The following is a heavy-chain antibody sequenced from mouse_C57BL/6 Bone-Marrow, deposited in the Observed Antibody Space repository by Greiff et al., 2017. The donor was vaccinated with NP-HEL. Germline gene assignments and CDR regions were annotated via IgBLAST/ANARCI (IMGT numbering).Heavy chain of an antibody. D-gene: IGHD1-1*01. Sequence: VQLQQSGAELVRPGASVKLSCTASGFNIKDDYMHWVKQRPEQGLEWIGWIDPENGDTEYASKFQGKATITADTSSNTAYLQLSSLTSEDPAVYYCATEPYYYGSSPDYWGQGTTLTVSS. CDR3: ATEPYYYGSSPDY. CDR1: GFNIKDDY. CDR2: IDPENGDT. J-gene: IGHJ2*01. V-gene: IGHV14-4*01.